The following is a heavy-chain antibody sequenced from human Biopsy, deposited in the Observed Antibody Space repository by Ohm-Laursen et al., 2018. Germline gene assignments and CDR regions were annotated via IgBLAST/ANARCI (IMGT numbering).Heavy chain of an antibody. J-gene: IGHJ3*02. CDR3: ARGTGRYYVYGAFDI. V-gene: IGHV4-4*07. D-gene: IGHD1-26*01. CDR1: GDSINNYY. CDR2: IYTSGSP. Sequence: SETLSLTCTVSGDSINNYYWSWIRQPAGKGLKWIGRIYTSGSPNYNLSLESRVTMSVDTSKNQFPLNLRSVTAADTAVYYCARGTGRYYVYGAFDIWGQGTVVTVSS.